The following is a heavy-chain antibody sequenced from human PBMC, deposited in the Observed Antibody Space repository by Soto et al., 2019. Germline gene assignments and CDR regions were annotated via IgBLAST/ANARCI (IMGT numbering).Heavy chain of an antibody. CDR1: GGTFSSYT. CDR3: ASQRPAGFDP. V-gene: IGHV1-69*02. CDR2: IIPILGIA. D-gene: IGHD6-6*01. Sequence: QVQLVQSGAEVKKPGSSVKVSCKASGGTFSSYTISCVRQAPGQGLEWMGRIIPILGIANYAQKFQGRVTMTADKSTRTAYMELSSPRSEDTAVYYCASQRPAGFDPWGQGTLDTVSS. J-gene: IGHJ5*02.